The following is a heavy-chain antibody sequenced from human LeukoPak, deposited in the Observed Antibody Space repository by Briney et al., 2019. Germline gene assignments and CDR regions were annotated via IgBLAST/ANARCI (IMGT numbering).Heavy chain of an antibody. J-gene: IGHJ4*02. CDR1: GFTVSSNY. D-gene: IGHD2-21*02. Sequence: GGSLRLSCAASGFTVSSNYMSWVRQAPGKGLEWVSVIYSGGSTYYADSVKGRFTISRDNSKNTLYLQMNSLRAEDTAVYYCAKVLRTYAPANCGADCSLDYWGQGTLVTVSS. CDR2: IYSGGST. V-gene: IGHV3-53*05. CDR3: AKVLRTYAPANCGADCSLDY.